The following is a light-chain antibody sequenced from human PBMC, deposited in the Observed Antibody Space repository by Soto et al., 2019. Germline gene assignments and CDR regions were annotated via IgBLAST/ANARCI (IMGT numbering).Light chain of an antibody. J-gene: IGLJ1*01. CDR3: CSYAGSYTFYV. CDR1: SSDVGYYNY. Sequence: QSALTQPRSVSGSPGQSVTISCTGTSSDVGYYNYVSWYQQHPGTAPKLMIYDVSMRPSGVPDRFSGSKSGNTASLTISGLQAEDEADYYCCSYAGSYTFYVFGTGTRSPS. CDR2: DVS. V-gene: IGLV2-11*01.